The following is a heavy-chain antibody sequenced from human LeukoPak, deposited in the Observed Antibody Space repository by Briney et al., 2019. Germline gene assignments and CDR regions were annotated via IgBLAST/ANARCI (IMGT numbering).Heavy chain of an antibody. CDR1: GGSMSSYY. J-gene: IGHJ4*02. Sequence: SETLSLTCTVSGGSMSSYYWSWVRQPPGGGLEWIGYISFRGNTNYNPSLKSRVTISVDTSKNQFSLKLSSVTAADTAIYYCAREGKYLDSSGNFDYWGQGTLVTVSS. CDR2: ISFRGNT. D-gene: IGHD3-22*01. V-gene: IGHV4-59*01. CDR3: AREGKYLDSSGNFDY.